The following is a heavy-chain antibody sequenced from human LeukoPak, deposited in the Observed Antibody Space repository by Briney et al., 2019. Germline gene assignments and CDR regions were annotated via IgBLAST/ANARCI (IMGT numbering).Heavy chain of an antibody. D-gene: IGHD3-16*02. CDR3: ARHANYVWGSYRYTAFDY. V-gene: IGHV5-51*01. J-gene: IGHJ4*02. CDR2: IYPGDSDT. CDR1: GYSFTSYW. Sequence: GESLKISCKGSGYSFTSYWIGWVRQMPGKGLEWMGIIYPGDSDTRYSPSFQGQVTISADKSISTAYLQWSSLKASDTAMYYCARHANYVWGSYRYTAFDYWGQGTLVTVSS.